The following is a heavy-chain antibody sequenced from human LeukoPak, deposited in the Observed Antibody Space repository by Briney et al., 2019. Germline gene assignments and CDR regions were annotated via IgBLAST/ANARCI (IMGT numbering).Heavy chain of an antibody. CDR1: GFTFSSYN. CDR3: AGGYYDSGGYFFDY. J-gene: IGHJ4*02. Sequence: GGSLRLSCATSGFTFSSYNMNWVRQAPGKGLEWVSYISSGTSTIYYADSVKGRFTISRDNAQNSLYLQMNSLRAEDTAVYYCAGGYYDSGGYFFDYWGQGTLVTVSS. V-gene: IGHV3-48*01. D-gene: IGHD3-22*01. CDR2: ISSGTSTI.